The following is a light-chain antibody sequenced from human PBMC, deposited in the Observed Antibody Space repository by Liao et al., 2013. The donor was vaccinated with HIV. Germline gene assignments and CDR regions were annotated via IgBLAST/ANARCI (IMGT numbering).Light chain of an antibody. CDR2: KDT. V-gene: IGLV3-25*03. CDR1: TLPKQQY. CDR3: QSTDSSDTWV. Sequence: SYELTQPPSVSVSPGQTARITCSGDTLPKQQYTFWYQQKPGQAPILIIHKDTARPSGIPERFSGSSSGSTVTLTISGVQPEDEADYYCQSTDSSDTWVFGGGTKLTVL. J-gene: IGLJ3*02.